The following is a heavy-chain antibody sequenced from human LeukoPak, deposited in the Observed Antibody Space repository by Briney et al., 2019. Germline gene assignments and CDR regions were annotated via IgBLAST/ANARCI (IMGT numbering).Heavy chain of an antibody. J-gene: IGHJ6*03. V-gene: IGHV3-30*02. CDR2: IQYDGSNE. Sequence: GGSLRLSCAASGFTFSSYSMNWVRQAPGKGLEWVAYIQYDGSNEQYADSVKGRFSISRDSSKNILYLQMNSLRAEDTAVYYCAKDRCSNGIGCYYYYMDVWGKGTTVTISS. D-gene: IGHD2-8*01. CDR1: GFTFSSYS. CDR3: AKDRCSNGIGCYYYYMDV.